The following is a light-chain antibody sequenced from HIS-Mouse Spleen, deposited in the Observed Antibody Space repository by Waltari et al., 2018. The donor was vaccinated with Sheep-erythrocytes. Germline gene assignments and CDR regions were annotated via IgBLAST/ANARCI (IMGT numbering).Light chain of an antibody. CDR3: SSYAGSNNVV. J-gene: IGLJ2*01. CDR1: SSDVGGYNY. CDR2: AVS. V-gene: IGLV2-8*01. Sequence: QSALTQPPSASGSPGQSVTISCTGTSSDVGGYNYVSWYQQHPGKAPKLMIYAVSKRPAWGPGRFSGSKSGNTASLTVSGLQAEDEADYYCSSYAGSNNVVFGGGTKLTVL.